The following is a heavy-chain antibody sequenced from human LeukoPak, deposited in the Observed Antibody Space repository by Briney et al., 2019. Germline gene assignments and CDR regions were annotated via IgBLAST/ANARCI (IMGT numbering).Heavy chain of an antibody. D-gene: IGHD6-13*01. CDR3: AKDRSSSWCIDY. CDR1: GFTFSSNG. CDR2: ISYDGSDI. J-gene: IGHJ4*02. V-gene: IGHV3-30*18. Sequence: PGRSLRLSCAASGFTFSSNGMHWVRQAPGKGLEWVAVISYDGSDIHYADSVKGRFTISRDNSKNTLFLQMNSLRAEDTAVYYCAKDRSSSWCIDYWGQGTLVTVSS.